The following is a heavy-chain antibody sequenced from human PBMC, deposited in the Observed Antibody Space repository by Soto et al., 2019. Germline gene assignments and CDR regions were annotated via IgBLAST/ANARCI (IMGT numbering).Heavy chain of an antibody. Sequence: ASVKVSCKASGYSFTDYHIRWVGQAPGQGLEWLGRINPKSGGTSTAQKFQGWVTMTRDRSISTVYMELTRLRSDDTAVYFCARGHSTDCSNGVCSFFYNHEMDVWGQGTTVTVSS. CDR2: INPKSGGT. CDR1: GYSFTDYH. J-gene: IGHJ6*02. V-gene: IGHV1-2*04. D-gene: IGHD2-8*01. CDR3: ARGHSTDCSNGVCSFFYNHEMDV.